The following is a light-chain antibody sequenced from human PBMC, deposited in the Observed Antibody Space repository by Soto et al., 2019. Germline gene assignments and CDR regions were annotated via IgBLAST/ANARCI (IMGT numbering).Light chain of an antibody. CDR2: EDS. Sequence: QSVLTQPDSGSGSPGQSIPISCTGTSSDVGSYNLVSWYQQHTGKAPKLMIYEDSQRPSGVSNRFSGSKSGNTASLTISGLQAEDEADYYCCSYAGSRTYVFGTGTKLTVL. J-gene: IGLJ1*01. V-gene: IGLV2-23*01. CDR3: CSYAGSRTYV. CDR1: SSDVGSYNL.